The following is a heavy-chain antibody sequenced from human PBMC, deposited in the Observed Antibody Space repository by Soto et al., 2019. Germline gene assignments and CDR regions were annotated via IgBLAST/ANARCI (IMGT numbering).Heavy chain of an antibody. CDR2: MNPNSGNT. Sequence: ASVKVSCKASGYTFTSYDINWVRQATGQGLEWMGWMNPNSGNTGYAQKFQGRVTMTRNTAISTAYMELSSLRSEDTAVYYCARVYKGGVWYEGKAFYIWSQGTMVTVSS. V-gene: IGHV1-8*01. CDR3: ARVYKGGVWYEGKAFYI. J-gene: IGHJ3*02. D-gene: IGHD6-13*01. CDR1: GYTFTSYD.